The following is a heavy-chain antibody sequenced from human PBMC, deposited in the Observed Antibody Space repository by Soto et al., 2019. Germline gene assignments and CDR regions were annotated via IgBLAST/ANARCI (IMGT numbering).Heavy chain of an antibody. V-gene: IGHV4-61*01. D-gene: IGHD3-16*02. CDR3: AREVGTYYDYVWGSYRYTGRYFDY. J-gene: IGHJ4*02. Sequence: SETLSLTCTVSGGSVSRGSYYWSWIRQPPGKGLEWIGYIYYSGSTNYNPSLKSRVTISVDTSKNQFSLKLSSVTAADTAVYYCAREVGTYYDYVWGSYRYTGRYFDYWGQGTLVTVSS. CDR2: IYYSGST. CDR1: GGSVSRGSYY.